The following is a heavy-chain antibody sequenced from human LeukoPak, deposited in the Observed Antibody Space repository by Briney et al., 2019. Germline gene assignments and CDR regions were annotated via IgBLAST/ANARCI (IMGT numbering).Heavy chain of an antibody. V-gene: IGHV3-30*18. CDR1: GFTFSSYG. CDR3: AKDYVRYCSGGSCYAPGY. Sequence: GGSLRLSCAASGFTFSSYGMHWVRQAPGKGLEWVAVISYDGSNKYYADSVKGRFTISRDNSKNTLYLQMNSLRAEDTAAYYCAKDYVRYCSGGSCYAPGYWGQGTLVTVSS. D-gene: IGHD2-15*01. J-gene: IGHJ4*02. CDR2: ISYDGSNK.